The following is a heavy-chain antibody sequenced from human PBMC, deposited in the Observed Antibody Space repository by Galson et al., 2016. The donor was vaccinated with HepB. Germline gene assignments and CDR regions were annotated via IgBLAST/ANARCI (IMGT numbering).Heavy chain of an antibody. D-gene: IGHD3-9*01. CDR3: ARGSHDIVDGYPGDALDI. J-gene: IGHJ3*02. CDR1: GYYFSNYY. V-gene: IGHV1-46*01. Sequence: SVQVSCKASGYYFSNYYIHWVRLAPGQGLEWLGVFKPSGGTTDDSQKFRDRVLMTRDTSTSTVYMELSSLRSEDTAMYYCARGSHDIVDGYPGDALDIWGQGTLVTVSS. CDR2: FKPSGGTT.